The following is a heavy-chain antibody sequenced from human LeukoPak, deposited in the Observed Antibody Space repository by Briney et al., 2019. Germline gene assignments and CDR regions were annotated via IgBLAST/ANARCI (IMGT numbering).Heavy chain of an antibody. Sequence: SETLSLTCAVYGASFSGYYWSWIPQPPGKGLEWIGEINHSGSTNYNPSLKSRVTISVDTSKNQFSLKLSSVTAADTAVYYCARMYSSGFYGFDIWGQGTMVTVSS. D-gene: IGHD6-19*01. J-gene: IGHJ3*02. V-gene: IGHV4-34*01. CDR2: INHSGST. CDR1: GASFSGYY. CDR3: ARMYSSGFYGFDI.